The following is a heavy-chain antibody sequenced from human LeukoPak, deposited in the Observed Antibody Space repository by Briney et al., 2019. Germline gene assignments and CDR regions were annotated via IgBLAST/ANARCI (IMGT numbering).Heavy chain of an antibody. CDR1: GFTFSSYG. CDR3: VRGVAAIDY. D-gene: IGHD2-15*01. CDR2: IWYDGSNK. V-gene: IGHV3-33*01. J-gene: IGHJ4*02. Sequence: GGSLRLSCAASGFTFSSYGMHWVRQAPGKGLEWVAVIWYDGSNKYYADSVKGRFTISRDNSKNTLYLQMSSLRAEDTAVYYCVRGVAAIDYWGQGTLVTVSS.